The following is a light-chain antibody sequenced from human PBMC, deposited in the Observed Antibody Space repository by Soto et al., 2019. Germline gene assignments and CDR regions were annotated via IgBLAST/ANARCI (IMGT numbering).Light chain of an antibody. CDR2: DVS. CDR1: SSDVGGYNY. V-gene: IGLV2-11*01. J-gene: IGLJ3*02. CDR3: CSYAGTSLWV. Sequence: QSALTQPRSVSGSPGQSVTISCTGTSSDVGGYNYVSWYQQHPGKAPKLVIYDVSKRPSGVPDRFSGSKSDNTASLTISGLQAEDEADYYCCSYAGTSLWVFGGGTKLTVL.